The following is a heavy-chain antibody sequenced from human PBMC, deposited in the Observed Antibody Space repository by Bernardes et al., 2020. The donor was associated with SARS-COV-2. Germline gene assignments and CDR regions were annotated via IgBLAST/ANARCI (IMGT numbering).Heavy chain of an antibody. V-gene: IGHV2-70*11. D-gene: IGHD6-13*01. CDR3: ARTSRAAAGLYYFDY. J-gene: IGHJ4*02. Sequence: SGPTLVKPTQTLTLTCPFSWFSLSTSGMCVSWIRQPPGKALEWLARIDWDDDKYYSTSLKTRLTISKDTSKNQVVLTMTNMDPVDTATYYCARTSRAAAGLYYFDYWGQGTLVTVSS. CDR1: WFSLSTSGMC. CDR2: IDWDDDK.